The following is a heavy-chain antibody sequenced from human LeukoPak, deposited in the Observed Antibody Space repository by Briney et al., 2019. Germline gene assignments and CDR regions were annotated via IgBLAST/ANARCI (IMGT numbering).Heavy chain of an antibody. D-gene: IGHD1-26*01. J-gene: IGHJ3*02. CDR1: GGSISSGDYY. CDR3: AKCDCDIVGAEDAFDI. CDR2: IYYSGST. V-gene: IGHV4-30-4*08. Sequence: PSETLSLTCTVSGGSISSGDYYWSWIRQPPGKGLEWIGYIYYSGSTYYNPSLKSRVTISVDTSKNQFSLKLSSVTAADTAVYYCAKCDCDIVGAEDAFDIWGQGTMVTVSS.